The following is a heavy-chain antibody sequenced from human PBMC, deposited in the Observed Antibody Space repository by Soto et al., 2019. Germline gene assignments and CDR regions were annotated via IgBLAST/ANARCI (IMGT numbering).Heavy chain of an antibody. CDR1: GFTFSSYG. D-gene: IGHD4-17*01. CDR2: ISYDGSNK. Sequence: GGSLRLSCAASGFTFSSYGMHWVRQAPGKGLEWVAVISYDGSNKYYADSVKGRFTISRDNSKNTLYLQMNSLRAEDTAVYYCAKAQTTVTTLVDYWGQGTLVTVSS. CDR3: AKAQTTVTTLVDY. V-gene: IGHV3-30*18. J-gene: IGHJ4*02.